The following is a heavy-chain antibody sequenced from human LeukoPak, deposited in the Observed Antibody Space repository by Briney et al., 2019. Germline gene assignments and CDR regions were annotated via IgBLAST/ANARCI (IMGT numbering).Heavy chain of an antibody. CDR2: ISSDGNNN. D-gene: IGHD3-3*01. J-gene: IGHJ5*02. V-gene: IGHV3-30*03. CDR1: GFTFTNYA. Sequence: GGSLRLSCAASGFTFTNYALHWVRQTPVKGLEWITLISSDGNNNVYADSVKGRFTISRDNSRNTLYLQMNSLRAEDTAVYYCARESGLYDFWSAANNWFDPWGQGTLVTVSS. CDR3: ARESGLYDFWSAANNWFDP.